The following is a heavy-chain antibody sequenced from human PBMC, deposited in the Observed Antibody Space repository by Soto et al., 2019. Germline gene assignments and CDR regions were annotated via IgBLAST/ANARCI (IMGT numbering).Heavy chain of an antibody. Sequence: GESLKISCQGSGYTYTSYWIGWVRQMPGKGLEWMGIIFPGDSDTRYSPSFQGQVTISADKSISTAYLQWSSLQASDTAMYYCARVHVYTRGRSIDPYYFDYWGKGTLVTVSS. CDR3: ARVHVYTRGRSIDPYYFDY. V-gene: IGHV5-51*01. J-gene: IGHJ4*02. CDR2: IFPGDSDT. CDR1: GYTYTSYW. D-gene: IGHD3-16*01.